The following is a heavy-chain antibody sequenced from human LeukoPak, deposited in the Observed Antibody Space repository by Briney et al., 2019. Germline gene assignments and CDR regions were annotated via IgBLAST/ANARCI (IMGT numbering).Heavy chain of an antibody. J-gene: IGHJ4*02. CDR2: ISAYNGNT. CDR1: GYTFTSYG. D-gene: IGHD2-2*01. Sequence: ASVKVSCKASGYTFTSYGISWVRQAPGQGLEWMGWISAYNGNTNYAQKLQGRVTMTTDTSTSTAYMELRSLRSDDPAVYYCVRDRTKYCSSTSCPLDYWGQGTLVTVSS. CDR3: VRDRTKYCSSTSCPLDY. V-gene: IGHV1-18*01.